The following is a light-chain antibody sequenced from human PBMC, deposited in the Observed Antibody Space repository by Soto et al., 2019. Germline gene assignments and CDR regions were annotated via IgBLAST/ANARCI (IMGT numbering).Light chain of an antibody. Sequence: QSALTQPASVSGSPGQSITISCTGTSSDVGGYNYVSWYQQQPGNAPQLMNYGVSNRSSGVYHRFSGSNSDNTSSLTICGLQAEDEADYCCSSYTRIITVVFGGGTKLTVL. CDR2: GVS. J-gene: IGLJ1*01. CDR1: SSDVGGYNY. V-gene: IGLV2-14*01. CDR3: SSYTRIITVV.